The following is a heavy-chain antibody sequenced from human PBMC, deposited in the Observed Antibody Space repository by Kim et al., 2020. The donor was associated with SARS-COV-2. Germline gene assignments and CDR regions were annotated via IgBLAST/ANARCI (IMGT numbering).Heavy chain of an antibody. CDR2: ISSSSSYI. Sequence: GGSLRLSCAASGFTFSSYSMNWVRQAPGKGLEWVSSISSSSSYIYYADSVKGRFTISRDNAKNSLYLQMNSLRAEDTAVYYCARERHSGWYHFDYWGQGTLVTVSS. D-gene: IGHD6-19*01. CDR3: ARERHSGWYHFDY. CDR1: GFTFSSYS. J-gene: IGHJ4*02. V-gene: IGHV3-21*01.